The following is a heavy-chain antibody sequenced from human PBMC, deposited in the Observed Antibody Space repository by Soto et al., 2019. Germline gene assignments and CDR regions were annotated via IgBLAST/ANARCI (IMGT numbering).Heavy chain of an antibody. D-gene: IGHD3-9*01. Sequence: PGESLKISCNGSGYSFTTYWIAWVHQMPGKGLEWMGIIYPGDSDTRYSPSFQGQVTISVDKSINTAYLHWSSLKASDTAIFYCAIRLVSTKFFDIXGQGRMVTVSS. CDR1: GYSFTTYW. J-gene: IGHJ3*02. V-gene: IGHV5-51*07. CDR3: AIRLVSTKFFDI. CDR2: IYPGDSDT.